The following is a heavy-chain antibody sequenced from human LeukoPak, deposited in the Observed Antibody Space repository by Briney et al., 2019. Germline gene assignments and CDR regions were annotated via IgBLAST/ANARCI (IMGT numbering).Heavy chain of an antibody. V-gene: IGHV4-39*07. J-gene: IGHJ3*02. CDR1: GGSISNYY. Sequence: SETLSLTCTVSGGSISNYYWSWIRQPPGKGLEWIGSIYYSGSTYYNPSLKSRVTISVDTSKNQFSLKLSSVTAADTAVYYCARDLSDDAFDIWGQGTMVTVSS. CDR3: ARDLSDDAFDI. CDR2: IYYSGST.